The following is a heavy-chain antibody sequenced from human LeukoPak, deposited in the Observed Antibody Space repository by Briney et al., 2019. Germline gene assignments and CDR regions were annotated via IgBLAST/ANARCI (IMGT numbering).Heavy chain of an antibody. CDR3: ARGVEPLAANTLAY. D-gene: IGHD1-14*01. J-gene: IGHJ4*02. CDR2: LCSDGNT. CDR1: GFTVITND. V-gene: IGHV3-53*01. Sequence: GGSVRLSCAASGFTVITNDMTWVRQAPGKGLEWVSVLCSDGNTKYADSVQGRFTISRDNSKNTLYLEMNSLSPDDTAVYYCARGVEPLAANTLAYWGQGTLVTVSS.